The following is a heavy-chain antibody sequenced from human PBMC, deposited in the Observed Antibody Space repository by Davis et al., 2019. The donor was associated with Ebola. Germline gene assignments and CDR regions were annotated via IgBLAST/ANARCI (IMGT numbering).Heavy chain of an antibody. Sequence: ASVKVSCKASGYTFTSYDINWVRQATGQGLEWMGWINPNSGGTNYAQKFQGRVTMTRDTSISTAYMELSRLRSDDTAVYYCAREKTIFGVVIHYYYGMDVWGQGTTVTVSS. D-gene: IGHD3-3*01. J-gene: IGHJ6*02. V-gene: IGHV1-2*02. CDR2: INPNSGGT. CDR3: AREKTIFGVVIHYYYGMDV. CDR1: GYTFTSYD.